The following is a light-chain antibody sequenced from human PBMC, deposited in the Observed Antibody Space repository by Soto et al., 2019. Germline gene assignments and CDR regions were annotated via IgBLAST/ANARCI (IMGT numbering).Light chain of an antibody. CDR2: EVS. Sequence: QSVLTQPASVSGSPGQSITISCTGTSREVGVYNYVSWYQQHPGKAPKLMIYEVSTRPSGVSSRFSGSKSGNTASLTISGLQAEDEADYYCSSYTSSSTYVFGNGTKVTAL. J-gene: IGLJ1*01. CDR1: SREVGVYNY. CDR3: SSYTSSSTYV. V-gene: IGLV2-14*01.